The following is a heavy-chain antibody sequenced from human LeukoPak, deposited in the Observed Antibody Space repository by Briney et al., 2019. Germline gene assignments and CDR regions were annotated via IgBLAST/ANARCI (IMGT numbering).Heavy chain of an antibody. V-gene: IGHV3-23*01. CDR3: AKDPKSRYCSSTSCYLDY. D-gene: IGHD2-2*01. Sequence: GGSLRLSCAASGFTFSCYAMSWVRQAPGKGLEWVSAISGSGGSTYYADSVKGRFTISRDNSKNTLYLQMNSLRAEDTAVYYCAKDPKSRYCSSTSCYLDYWGQGTLVTVSS. CDR2: ISGSGGST. CDR1: GFTFSCYA. J-gene: IGHJ4*02.